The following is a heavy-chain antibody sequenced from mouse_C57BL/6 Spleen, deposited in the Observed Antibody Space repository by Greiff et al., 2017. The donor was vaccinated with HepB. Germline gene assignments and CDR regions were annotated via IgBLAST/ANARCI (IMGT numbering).Heavy chain of an antibody. CDR1: GFTFTDYY. V-gene: IGHV7-3*01. J-gene: IGHJ4*01. CDR3: ARYSYYSNSLYAMDY. D-gene: IGHD2-5*01. Sequence: EVKLLESGGGLVQPGGSLSLSCAASGFTFTDYYMSWVRQPPGKALEWLGFIRNKANGYTTEYSASVKGRFTISRDNSQSILYLQMNALRAEDSATYYCARYSYYSNSLYAMDYWGQGTSVTVSS. CDR2: IRNKANGYTT.